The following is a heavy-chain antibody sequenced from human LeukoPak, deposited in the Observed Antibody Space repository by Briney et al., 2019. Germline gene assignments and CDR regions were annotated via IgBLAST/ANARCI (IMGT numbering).Heavy chain of an antibody. CDR2: IYHSGST. CDR3: ARAGYYDSSGYYPSFDY. CDR1: GGSIRSSNW. J-gene: IGHJ4*02. D-gene: IGHD3-22*01. V-gene: IGHV4-4*02. Sequence: SETLSLTCAVSGGSIRSSNWWSWVRQPPGKGLEWIGEIYHSGSTNYNPSLKSRVTISIDKSKNQFSLKLSSVTAADTAVYYCARAGYYDSSGYYPSFDYWGQGTLVTVSS.